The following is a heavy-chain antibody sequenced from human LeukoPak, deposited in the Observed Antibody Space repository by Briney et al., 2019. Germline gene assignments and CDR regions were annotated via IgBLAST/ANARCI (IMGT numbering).Heavy chain of an antibody. J-gene: IGHJ4*02. CDR2: IKQDGSEK. V-gene: IGHV3-7*01. Sequence: GGSLRPSCAASGFTFSSYWMSWVRQAPGKGLEWVANIKQDGSEKYYVDSVKGRFTISRDNAKNSLYLQMNSLRAEDTAVYYCARIGYYYDSSGYSFDYWGQGTLVTVSS. CDR3: ARIGYYYDSSGYSFDY. CDR1: GFTFSSYW. D-gene: IGHD3-22*01.